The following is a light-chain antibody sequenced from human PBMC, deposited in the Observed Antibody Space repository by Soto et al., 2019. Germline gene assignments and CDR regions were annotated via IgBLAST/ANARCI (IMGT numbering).Light chain of an antibody. CDR3: SSYTSISTYV. V-gene: IGLV2-14*03. CDR1: SSDIGHYDY. J-gene: IGLJ1*01. Sequence: QSVLTQPASVSGSPGQSITISCTGTSSDIGHYDYVSWYQQHPGKAPRLMIYDVSHRPSGVSDRFSASKSGNTASLTISGLLAEDEADYYCSSYTSISTYVFGTGTKLTVL. CDR2: DVS.